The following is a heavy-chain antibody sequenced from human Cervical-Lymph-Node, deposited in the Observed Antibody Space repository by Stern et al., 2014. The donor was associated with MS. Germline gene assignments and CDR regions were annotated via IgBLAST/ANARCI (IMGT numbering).Heavy chain of an antibody. D-gene: IGHD6-19*01. CDR2: IFYSGST. CDR3: ARETPAYSSGWYVDY. Sequence: VQLVESGPGLVKPSETLSLTCTVSGGSISSYYWSWIRQPPGKGLEWIGYIFYSGSTNYNPSLKSRVTISVDTSKNQFSLKLSSVTAADTALYYCARETPAYSSGWYVDYWGQGTLVTVSS. CDR1: GGSISSYY. V-gene: IGHV4-59*01. J-gene: IGHJ4*01.